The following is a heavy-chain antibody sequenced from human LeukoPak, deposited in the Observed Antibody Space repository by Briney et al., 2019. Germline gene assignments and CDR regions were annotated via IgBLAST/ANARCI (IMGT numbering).Heavy chain of an antibody. J-gene: IGHJ6*02. CDR2: ISSNGGST. CDR3: AKDKDASYYYYGMDV. CDR1: GFTFSSYA. V-gene: IGHV3-64*01. Sequence: GGPLRLSCAASGFTFSSYAIPWVRQAPGKGREYVSAISSNGGSTYYANSVKGRFTISRDNSKNTLYLQMGSLRAEDMAVYYCAKDKDASYYYYGMDVWGQGTTVTVSS.